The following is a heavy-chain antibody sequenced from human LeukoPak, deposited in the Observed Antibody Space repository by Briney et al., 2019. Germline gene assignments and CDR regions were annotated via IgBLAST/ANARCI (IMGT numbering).Heavy chain of an antibody. CDR2: ISFDGTNT. CDR3: VKEKGWELLRSYIDL. V-gene: IGHV3-30*18. CDR1: GFTFSSYG. Sequence: GRSLRLSCETSGFTFSSYGMHWVRQAPGKGLQWVAVISFDGTNTVYLDSVKGRFTISRDNSKNTLYLQMNSLTSEDTATYYCVKEKGWELLRSYIDLWGQGTLVTVYS. D-gene: IGHD1-26*01. J-gene: IGHJ4*02.